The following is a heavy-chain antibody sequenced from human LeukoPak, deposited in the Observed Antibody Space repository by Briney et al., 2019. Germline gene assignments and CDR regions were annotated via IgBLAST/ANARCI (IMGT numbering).Heavy chain of an antibody. Sequence: GGSLRLSCAASEFTFSSYAMSWVRQAPGKGLEWVSAITGSGDSGDRTYYADSVKGRVTISRDNSKNTLYLQMNSLRAEDTAVYYCAKGGTYYDFWGQGTLVTVSS. V-gene: IGHV3-23*01. CDR3: AKGGTYYDF. J-gene: IGHJ4*02. CDR2: ITGSGDSGDRT. CDR1: EFTFSSYA. D-gene: IGHD3-3*01.